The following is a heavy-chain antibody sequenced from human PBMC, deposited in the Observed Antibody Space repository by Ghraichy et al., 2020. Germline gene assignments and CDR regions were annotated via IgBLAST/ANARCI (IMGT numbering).Heavy chain of an antibody. CDR1: GFTFSSYA. J-gene: IGHJ4*02. V-gene: IGHV3-23*01. Sequence: GGSLRLSCAASGFTFSSYAMSWVRQAPGKGLEWVSSITVSGANTFYADSVKGRFTISRDNSKNTLYLQMKSLRAEDTAVYYCAKDRAIRDSGGYYTIDYWGQGTLVTVSS. CDR3: AKDRAIRDSGGYYTIDY. D-gene: IGHD3-22*01. CDR2: ITVSGANT.